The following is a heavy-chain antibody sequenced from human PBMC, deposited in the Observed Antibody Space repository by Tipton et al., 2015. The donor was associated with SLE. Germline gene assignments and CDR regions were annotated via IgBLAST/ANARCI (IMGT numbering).Heavy chain of an antibody. V-gene: IGHV4-34*01. D-gene: IGHD7-27*01. CDR2: INHSGST. CDR1: GGSFSGYY. CDR3: ARVGLGSGDGFDI. Sequence: TLSLTCAVYGGSFSGYYWSWIRQPPGKGLEWIGEINHSGSTNYNPSLKSRVTISVDTSKNQFSLKLSSVTAADTAVYYCARVGLGSGDGFDIWGQGTMVTVSS. J-gene: IGHJ3*02.